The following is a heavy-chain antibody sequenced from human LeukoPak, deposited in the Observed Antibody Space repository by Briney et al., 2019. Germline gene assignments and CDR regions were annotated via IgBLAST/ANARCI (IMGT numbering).Heavy chain of an antibody. CDR2: IYSSEFT. V-gene: IGHV4-39*01. D-gene: IGHD4/OR15-4a*01. J-gene: IGHJ4*02. Sequence: SETLSLSCTVSGASFDNSYCWTWVRQPPGKRPEWIGTIYSSEFTYYSPSLRSRVTISADTSKNLFSLRLTSLTAADTAVYYCARGSDDYKLGNYWGQGILVTVSS. CDR3: ARGSDDYKLGNY. CDR1: GASFDNSYC.